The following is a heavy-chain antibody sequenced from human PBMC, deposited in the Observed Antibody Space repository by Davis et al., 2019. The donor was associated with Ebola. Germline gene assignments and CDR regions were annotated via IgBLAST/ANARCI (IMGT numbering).Heavy chain of an antibody. CDR1: GFTVSSNY. J-gene: IGHJ6*02. CDR2: IYSGGST. Sequence: PGGSLRLSCAASGFTVSSNYMSWVRQAPGKGLEWVSVIYSGGSTYYADSVKGRFTISRDNSKNTLYLQMNSLRAEDTAVYYCASGYSGYDSRYYYGMDVWGQGTTVTVSS. CDR3: ASGYSGYDSRYYYGMDV. V-gene: IGHV3-66*01. D-gene: IGHD5-12*01.